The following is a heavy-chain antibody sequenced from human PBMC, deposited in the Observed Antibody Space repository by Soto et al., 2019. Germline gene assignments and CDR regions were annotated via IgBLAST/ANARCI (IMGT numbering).Heavy chain of an antibody. CDR2: IRSKANSYAT. CDR1: GFTFSGSA. Sequence: TGGSLRLSCAASGFTFSGSAMHWVRQASGKGLEWVGRIRSKANSYATAYAASVKGRFTISRDDSKNTAYLQMNSLKTEDTAVYYCTRLSPAALDWGQGTLVTVSS. CDR3: TRLSPAALD. D-gene: IGHD6-13*01. V-gene: IGHV3-73*01. J-gene: IGHJ4*02.